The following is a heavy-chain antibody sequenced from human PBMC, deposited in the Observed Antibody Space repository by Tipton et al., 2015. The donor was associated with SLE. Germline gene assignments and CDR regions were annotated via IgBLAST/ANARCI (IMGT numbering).Heavy chain of an antibody. CDR3: AKVYYYDSSAWEYFQH. Sequence: SLRLSCAASGFTFSSYWMHWVRQAPGKGLVWVSRINSDGSSTSYADSVKGRFTISRDNAKNTLYLQMNSLRAEDTAVYYCAKVYYYDSSAWEYFQHWGQGTLVTVSS. J-gene: IGHJ1*01. D-gene: IGHD3-22*01. CDR1: GFTFSSYW. CDR2: INSDGSST. V-gene: IGHV3-74*01.